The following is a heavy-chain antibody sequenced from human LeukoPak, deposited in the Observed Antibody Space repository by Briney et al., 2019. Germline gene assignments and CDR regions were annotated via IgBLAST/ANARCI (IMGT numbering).Heavy chain of an antibody. D-gene: IGHD3-16*01. CDR3: TQGARADTYWYFDL. Sequence: GGSLRLSCAASGFTFSTYAMSWVRQAPGQGLEWVSAISGSGGNTHYADSVKGRFTISRDNSKNTLYVQMNSLRVEDTAVYYCTQGARADTYWYFDLWGRGTLVTAAS. CDR1: GFTFSTYA. CDR2: ISGSGGNT. J-gene: IGHJ2*01. V-gene: IGHV3-23*01.